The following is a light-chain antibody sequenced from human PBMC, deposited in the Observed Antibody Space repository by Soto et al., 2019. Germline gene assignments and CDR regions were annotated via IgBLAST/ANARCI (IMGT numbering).Light chain of an antibody. V-gene: IGKV1-5*01. Sequence: DIQMTQSPSNLSGSVGDRVTITCRASQTISSWLSWYQQKPGKAPKLLIYDASSLESGVPSRFSGSGSGTEFTLTIRSLQPDDFATYYCQKYNSYSWTFGQGTTGDIK. J-gene: IGKJ1*01. CDR3: QKYNSYSWT. CDR2: DAS. CDR1: QTISSW.